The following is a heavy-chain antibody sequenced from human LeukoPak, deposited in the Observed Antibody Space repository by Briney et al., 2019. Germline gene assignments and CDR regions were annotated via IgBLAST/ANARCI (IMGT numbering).Heavy chain of an antibody. CDR3: AKDSYGFFVGHFDP. D-gene: IGHD3-3*01. CDR2: ISGSGGSA. V-gene: IGHV3-23*01. J-gene: IGHJ5*02. Sequence: GGSLRLSCTASGFTFSSYAMSWVRQAPGKGLEWVSAISGSGGSAYYADSVKGRFTISRDNSKNTLYLQMNSLRAEDTAVYYCAKDSYGFFVGHFDPWGQETLVTVSS. CDR1: GFTFSSYA.